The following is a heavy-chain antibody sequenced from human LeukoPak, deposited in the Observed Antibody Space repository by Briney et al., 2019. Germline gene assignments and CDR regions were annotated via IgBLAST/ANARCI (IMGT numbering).Heavy chain of an antibody. CDR3: TKDITPGGADV. CDR1: GLTLDRYA. V-gene: IGHV3-9*01. Sequence: GGSLRLSCVASGLTLDRYAMHWVRQGPGKGLEWVAGFSLDTDRIDYADSVRGRFTVSKDDAKKTPYLQMNNLRTEDTALYYCTKDITPGGADVWGQGTTVTVSS. D-gene: IGHD3-10*01. J-gene: IGHJ6*02. CDR2: FSLDTDRI.